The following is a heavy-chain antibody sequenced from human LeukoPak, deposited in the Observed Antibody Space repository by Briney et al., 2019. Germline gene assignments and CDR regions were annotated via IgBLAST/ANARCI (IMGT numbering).Heavy chain of an antibody. D-gene: IGHD5-18*01. CDR2: ISSNGGST. CDR3: ARGIKVDTFYYFDY. CDR1: GFTFSSYA. V-gene: IGHV3-64*01. Sequence: QPGGSLRLSCAASGFTFSSYAMDWGRQAPGKGLEYVSAISSNGGSTYYANSVKGRFTISRDNSKNTLYLQMGSLRAEDMAVYYCARGIKVDTFYYFDYWGQGTLVTVSS. J-gene: IGHJ4*02.